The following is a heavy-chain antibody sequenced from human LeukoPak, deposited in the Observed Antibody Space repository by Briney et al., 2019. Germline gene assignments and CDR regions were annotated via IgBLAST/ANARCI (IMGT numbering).Heavy chain of an antibody. D-gene: IGHD6-19*01. CDR3: ARATVHYGSDLYHFDY. V-gene: IGHV3-30-3*01. Sequence: GGSLRLSCAASGFTFSSYTIHWVRQPPGKGLEWVAVISYDGGNKYYADSVKGRFTISRDNSKNTVELQMTSLRAEDTAVYYCARATVHYGSDLYHFDYWGQGSLVTVSS. J-gene: IGHJ4*02. CDR1: GFTFSSYT. CDR2: ISYDGGNK.